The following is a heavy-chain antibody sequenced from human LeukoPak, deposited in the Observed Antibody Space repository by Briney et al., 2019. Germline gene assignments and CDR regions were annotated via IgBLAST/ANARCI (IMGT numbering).Heavy chain of an antibody. CDR3: ARGGETYAFDI. Sequence: GGSLRLSCAASGFTFSSYSMNWVRQAPGKGLEWVSVIYSGGSTYYADSVKGRFTISRDNSKNTLYLQMNSLRAEDTAVYYCARGGETYAFDIWGQGTMVTVSS. V-gene: IGHV3-66*01. D-gene: IGHD3-10*01. J-gene: IGHJ3*02. CDR2: IYSGGST. CDR1: GFTFSSYS.